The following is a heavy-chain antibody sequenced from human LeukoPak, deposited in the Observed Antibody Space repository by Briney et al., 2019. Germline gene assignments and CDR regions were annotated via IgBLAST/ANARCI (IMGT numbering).Heavy chain of an antibody. CDR1: GGSISSYY. CDR2: IYASGST. J-gene: IGHJ4*02. D-gene: IGHD3-22*01. CDR3: AREPITMIATFGY. Sequence: SETLSPTCTVSGGSISSYYWNWIRQPAGKGLEWIGRIYASGSTNYNPSLKSRVTMSVDTSKNQFSLKVRSVTAADTAVYYCAREPITMIATFGYWGQGTLVTVSS. V-gene: IGHV4-4*07.